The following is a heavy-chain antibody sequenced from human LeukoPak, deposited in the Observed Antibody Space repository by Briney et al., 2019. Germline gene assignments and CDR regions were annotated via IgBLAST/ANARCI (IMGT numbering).Heavy chain of an antibody. CDR3: ARAPTAMVPFFDY. Sequence: SETLSLTCTVSGGSISSYYWSWIRQLPGKGLEWIGYIYYSGSTNYNPSLKSRVTISVDTSKNQFSLKLSSVTAADTAVYYCARAPTAMVPFFDYWGQGTLVTVSS. CDR2: IYYSGST. V-gene: IGHV4-59*01. CDR1: GGSISSYY. J-gene: IGHJ4*02. D-gene: IGHD5-18*01.